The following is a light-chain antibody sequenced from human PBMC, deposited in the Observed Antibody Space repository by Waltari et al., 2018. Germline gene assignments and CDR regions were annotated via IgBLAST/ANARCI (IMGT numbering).Light chain of an antibody. CDR3: SSYAGSSKGV. Sequence: QSALTPPASVSGSPGPSITITCTGTRRDIGNSKRASWYQQHPGKAPKLMIYAVSKWPSGVSDRFSGSKSGDMASLTISGLQPEDEAEYFCSSYAGSSKGVFGGGTKVTVL. V-gene: IGLV2-23*02. CDR1: RRDIGNSKR. J-gene: IGLJ2*01. CDR2: AVS.